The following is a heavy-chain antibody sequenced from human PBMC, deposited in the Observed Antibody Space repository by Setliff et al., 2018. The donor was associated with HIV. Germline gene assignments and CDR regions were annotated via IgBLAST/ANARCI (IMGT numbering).Heavy chain of an antibody. J-gene: IGHJ3*02. V-gene: IGHV1-8*02. CDR2: MNPNSGNT. D-gene: IGHD3-10*01. CDR1: GYTFTSYD. CDR3: ARDRGGYGSGPGDAFDI. Sequence: ASVKVSCKASGYTFTSYDINWVRQAPGQGLEWMGWMNPNSGNTGYARKFQGRITMTRNTSISTAYMELSRLRSDDTAVYYCARDRGGYGSGPGDAFDIWGQGTMVTVSS.